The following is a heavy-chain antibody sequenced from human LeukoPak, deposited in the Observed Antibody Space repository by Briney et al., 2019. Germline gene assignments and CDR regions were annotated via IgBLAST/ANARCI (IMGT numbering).Heavy chain of an antibody. Sequence: GASVKVSCKASGYTFTGYYMHWVRQAPGRGLEWMGWINPNSGGTNYAQKFQGRVTMTRDTSISTAYMELSRLRSDDTAVYYCARDVIAAAAGWFDPWGQGTLVTVSS. CDR2: INPNSGGT. J-gene: IGHJ5*02. V-gene: IGHV1-2*02. CDR1: GYTFTGYY. CDR3: ARDVIAAAAGWFDP. D-gene: IGHD6-13*01.